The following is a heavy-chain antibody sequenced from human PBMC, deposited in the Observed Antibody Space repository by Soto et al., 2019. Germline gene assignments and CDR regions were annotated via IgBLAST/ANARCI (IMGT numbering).Heavy chain of an antibody. J-gene: IGHJ6*02. D-gene: IGHD6-6*01. CDR2: IYSGGST. V-gene: IGHV3-23*03. CDR3: STSSRNEYHFAMDA. CDR1: GFSFSSSA. Sequence: EVQLLEAGGGLVQPGGSLRLSCEASGFSFSSSAMNWVRQAPGKGLEWISVIYSGGSTHDADSVKGRFTISRDNSKNTVHLQMNSLRVDDTAVYFCSTSSRNEYHFAMDAWGQGTTVIVSS.